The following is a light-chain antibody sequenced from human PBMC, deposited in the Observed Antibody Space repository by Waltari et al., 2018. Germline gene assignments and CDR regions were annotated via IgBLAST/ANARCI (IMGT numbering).Light chain of an antibody. CDR1: QSVTNNY. J-gene: IGKJ2*01. V-gene: IGKV3-20*01. CDR3: QQYASSPA. Sequence: EIVLTQSPGSLSLSPGETASLSCKASQSVTNNYLAWYQPKPGQAPILLIFGASSRASGTPDRFSGSGSGTDFTLTISRLEPDDFAVYYCQQYASSPAFGQGTKLEIK. CDR2: GAS.